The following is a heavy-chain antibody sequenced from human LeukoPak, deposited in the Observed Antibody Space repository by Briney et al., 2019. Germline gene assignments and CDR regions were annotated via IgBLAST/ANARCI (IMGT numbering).Heavy chain of an antibody. CDR3: ARRSYSASYYDY. CDR1: GYRFTRYW. Sequence: GESLKISCKGSGYRFTRYWIGWVRQMPGKGLEWMGIIYPGDSDTRYSPSFQGQVTISADKSISTAYLQWSSLKASDTATYYCARRSYSASYYDYWGQGTLVTVSS. V-gene: IGHV5-51*01. CDR2: IYPGDSDT. D-gene: IGHD1-26*01. J-gene: IGHJ4*02.